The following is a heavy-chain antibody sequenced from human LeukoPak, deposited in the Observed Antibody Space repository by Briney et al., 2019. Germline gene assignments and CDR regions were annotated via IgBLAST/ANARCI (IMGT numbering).Heavy chain of an antibody. V-gene: IGHV3-23*01. CDR1: GLTFNNYA. J-gene: IGHJ3*02. CDR3: AKDSPLIVEATRWGRNVFDI. CDR2: ISGGGGGI. Sequence: PGGSLRLSCAASGLTFNNYAMSWVRRAPGKGLAWVPTISGGGGGIYYADSVKGRFTISRDNSKETLYLLMNSLSAEDTAVYYCAKDSPLIVEATRWGRNVFDIWGQGTMVTVAS. D-gene: IGHD1-26*01.